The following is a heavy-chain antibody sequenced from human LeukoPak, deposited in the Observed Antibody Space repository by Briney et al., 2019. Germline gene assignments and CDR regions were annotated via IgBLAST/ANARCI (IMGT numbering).Heavy chain of an antibody. CDR2: ISSSGNII. CDR1: GFTFSDYY. CDR3: ARRRYNWNAIDY. V-gene: IGHV3-11*01. J-gene: IGHJ4*02. D-gene: IGHD1-20*01. Sequence: RSGGSLRLSCAASGFTFSDYYMSWIRQAPGKGLEWVSYISSSGNIIYYADSVKGRFTISRDNAKNSLYLQTNSLRAEDTAVYYCARRRYNWNAIDYWGQGTLVTVSS.